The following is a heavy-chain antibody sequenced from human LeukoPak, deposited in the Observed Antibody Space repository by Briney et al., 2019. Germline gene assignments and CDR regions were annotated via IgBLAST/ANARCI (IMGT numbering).Heavy chain of an antibody. CDR1: GYTFTGYY. Sequence: SSVKVSCKASGYTFTGYYMHWVRQAPAQGLEWMGWINPNSGGTNYAQKFQGRVTMTRDTSISTAYMELSRLRSDDTAVYYCARAGGYSGYEAPYYYGMDVWGQGTTVTVSS. CDR3: ARAGGYSGYEAPYYYGMDV. V-gene: IGHV1-2*02. CDR2: INPNSGGT. J-gene: IGHJ6*02. D-gene: IGHD5-12*01.